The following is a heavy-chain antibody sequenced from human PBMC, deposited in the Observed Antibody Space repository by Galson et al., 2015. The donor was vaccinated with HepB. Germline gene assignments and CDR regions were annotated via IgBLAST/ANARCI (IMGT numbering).Heavy chain of an antibody. J-gene: IGHJ4*02. CDR1: GFTFDDYA. Sequence: SLRLSCAASGFTFDDYAMHWVRQAPGKGLEWVSGISWNSGSIGYADSVKGRFTISRDNAKNSLYLQMNSLRAEDTALYYCAKDMLGEAGFPFDYWGQGTLVTVSS. V-gene: IGHV3-9*01. CDR2: ISWNSGSI. D-gene: IGHD6-19*01. CDR3: AKDMLGEAGFPFDY.